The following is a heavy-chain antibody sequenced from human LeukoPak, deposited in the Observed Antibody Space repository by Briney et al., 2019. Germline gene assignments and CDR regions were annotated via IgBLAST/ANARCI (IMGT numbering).Heavy chain of an antibody. CDR2: IRNDGSET. CDR3: ARDPLRGDGYAFDY. D-gene: IGHD5-24*01. J-gene: IGHJ4*02. V-gene: IGHV3-7*01. Sequence: GGSLRLSCAASGFTFTNYWMSWVRQAPGKGLEWVAIIRNDGSETYYVDSVKGRFTISRDTAKTSLFLQMNSLRDEDTAVYYCARDPLRGDGYAFDYWGQGIMVTVSS. CDR1: GFTFTNYW.